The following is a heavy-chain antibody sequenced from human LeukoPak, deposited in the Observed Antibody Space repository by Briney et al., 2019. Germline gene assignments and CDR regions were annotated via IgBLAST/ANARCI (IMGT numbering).Heavy chain of an antibody. Sequence: ASVKVSCKAAGYAFTGSYIHWVRQAPGQGLEWMGWINPNNGFTAYAQSFQGRVTMTRDTSISTAYMDLSRLTSDDTAVYFCARDRGARLERFYAFDFWGQGTTVTVSS. CDR2: INPNNGFT. V-gene: IGHV1-2*02. CDR3: ARDRGARLERFYAFDF. J-gene: IGHJ3*01. CDR1: GYAFTGSY. D-gene: IGHD1-1*01.